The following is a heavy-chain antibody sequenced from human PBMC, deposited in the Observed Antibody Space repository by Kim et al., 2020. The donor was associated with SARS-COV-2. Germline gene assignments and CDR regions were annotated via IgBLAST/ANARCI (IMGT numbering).Heavy chain of an antibody. CDR2: IYYSGCT. V-gene: IGHV4-39*01. J-gene: IGHJ4*01. CDR1: GGSISSSSYY. Sequence: SETLSLTCTVSGGSISSSSYYWGWIRQPPGKGLEWIGSIYYSGCTYYNPSLKSRVTISVDTSKNQFSLKLSSVTAADTAVYYCARQTFSSPILDPEYYF. D-gene: IGHD2-2*01. CDR3: ARQTFSSPILDPEYYF.